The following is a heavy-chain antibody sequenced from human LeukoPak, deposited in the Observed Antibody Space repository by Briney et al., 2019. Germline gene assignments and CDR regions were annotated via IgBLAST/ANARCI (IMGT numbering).Heavy chain of an antibody. CDR1: GGSISSGGYS. CDR3: ARTAIAARRANAFDI. V-gene: IGHV4-30-2*01. D-gene: IGHD6-6*01. CDR2: IYHSGST. J-gene: IGHJ3*02. Sequence: SETLSLTSTVSGGSISSGGYSWSWIRQPRGKGLEWIGYIYHSGSTYYNPSIKSLVTISVDRSKNQFSLKLSSVTAADTAVYYCARTAIAARRANAFDIWGQGTMVTVSS.